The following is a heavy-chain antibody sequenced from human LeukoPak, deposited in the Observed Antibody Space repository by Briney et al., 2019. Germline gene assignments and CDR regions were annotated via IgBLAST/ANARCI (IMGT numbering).Heavy chain of an antibody. CDR2: IRSKTFGGTT. Sequence: GGSLRLSCTSSGFTFGTYAVRWFRQAPGKGLEWVAFIRSKTFGGTTEYAASVEGRFTISRDDSKSIAYLQMNSLKTEDTAVYYCTRYSGRTDYWGQGTLVTVSS. CDR3: TRYSGRTDY. CDR1: GFTFGTYA. V-gene: IGHV3-49*03. J-gene: IGHJ4*02. D-gene: IGHD5-18*01.